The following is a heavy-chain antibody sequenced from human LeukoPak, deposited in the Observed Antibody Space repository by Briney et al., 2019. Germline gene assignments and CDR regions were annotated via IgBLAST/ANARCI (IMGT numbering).Heavy chain of an antibody. D-gene: IGHD5-18*01. CDR1: GYTFTSYY. Sequence: ASVRVSSKASGYTFTSYYMHWVRQAPGQGLERMGIINPSGGSTSYAQKFQGRVTMTRDTSTSTVYMELSSLRSEDTAVYYCARDQIQLWFPFDYWGQGTLVTVSS. CDR2: INPSGGST. CDR3: ARDQIQLWFPFDY. J-gene: IGHJ4*02. V-gene: IGHV1-46*01.